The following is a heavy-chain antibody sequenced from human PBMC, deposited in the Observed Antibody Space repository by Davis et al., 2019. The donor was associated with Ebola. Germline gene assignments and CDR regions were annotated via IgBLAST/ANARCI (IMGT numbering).Heavy chain of an antibody. Sequence: ASVNVPRKASGYTFTSYAMHWVRQPPGQRLEWMGWINAGNGNTKYSQKFQGRVTITRDTSASTAYMELSSLRSEDTAVYYCVWFGDRGPYEYYYYGMDVWGQGTTVTVSS. CDR2: INAGNGNT. CDR1: GYTFTSYA. J-gene: IGHJ6*02. D-gene: IGHD3-10*01. V-gene: IGHV1-3*01. CDR3: VWFGDRGPYEYYYYGMDV.